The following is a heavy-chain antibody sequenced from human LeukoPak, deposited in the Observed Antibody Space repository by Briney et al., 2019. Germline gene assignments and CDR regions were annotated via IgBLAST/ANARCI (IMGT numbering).Heavy chain of an antibody. CDR3: VVGDYYDSSGYYRAFQH. J-gene: IGHJ1*01. CDR2: ISSTYT. Sequence: PGGSLRLSCAASGFTFSDYYMSWIRQAPGKGLEWVSYISSTYTNYADSVKGRFTISRDNAKNSLYLQMNSLRAEDTAVYYCVVGDYYDSSGYYRAFQHWGQGTLVTVSS. V-gene: IGHV3-11*06. CDR1: GFTFSDYY. D-gene: IGHD3-22*01.